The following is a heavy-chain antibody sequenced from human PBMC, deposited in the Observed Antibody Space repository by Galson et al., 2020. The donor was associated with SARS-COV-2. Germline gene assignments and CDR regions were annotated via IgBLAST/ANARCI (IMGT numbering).Heavy chain of an antibody. CDR1: GDSVSTTSAA. CDR2: IYYTSKWDY. Sequence: SQTLSLTCAISGDSVSTTSAAWNWIRQSPSSGLEWLGRIYYTSKWDYDYAVSVKSRIIIIPDTSKNQFSLQLKSVTPDDTAVYFCARDPYSGNFDFWGQGNLVTVSS. CDR3: ARDPYSGNFDF. V-gene: IGHV6-1*01. J-gene: IGHJ4*02. D-gene: IGHD1-1*01.